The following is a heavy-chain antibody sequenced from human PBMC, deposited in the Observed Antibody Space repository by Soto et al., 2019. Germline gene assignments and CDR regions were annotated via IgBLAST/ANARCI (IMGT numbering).Heavy chain of an antibody. D-gene: IGHD3-3*01. J-gene: IGHJ6*02. CDR1: GFTFSSFG. Sequence: QVQVVESGGGVVQPGRSLRLSCAASGFTFSSFGMHWVRQAPGKGLEWVSLIWYDGSKKSYGDSVKGRFTISRDNSRNTFYLQMNSLRADDTAVYYCARDASYYSLWSGYYPSRNGMDVWGQGTTVTVSS. CDR3: ARDASYYSLWSGYYPSRNGMDV. V-gene: IGHV3-33*01. CDR2: IWYDGSKK.